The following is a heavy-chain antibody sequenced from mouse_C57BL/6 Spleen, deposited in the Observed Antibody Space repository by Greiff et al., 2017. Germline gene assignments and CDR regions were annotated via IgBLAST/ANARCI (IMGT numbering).Heavy chain of an antibody. Sequence: QVQLQQSGAELVRPGTSVKVSCKASGYAFTNYLIEWVQQRPGQGLEWIGVINPGSGGTNYNEKFKGKATLTADKSSSTAYMQLSSLTAEDSAVYFCARKGTTLAMDDWGQGTSVTVSS. CDR1: GYAFTNYL. V-gene: IGHV1-54*01. CDR2: INPGSGGT. CDR3: ARKGTTLAMDD. J-gene: IGHJ4*01. D-gene: IGHD2-1*01.